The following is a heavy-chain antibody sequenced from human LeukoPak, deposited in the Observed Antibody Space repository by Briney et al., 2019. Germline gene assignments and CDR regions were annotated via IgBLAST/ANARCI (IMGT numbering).Heavy chain of an antibody. D-gene: IGHD3-10*01. CDR1: GGSISSYY. J-gene: IGHJ5*02. CDR3: AKLGVRGVIPHNWFDP. V-gene: IGHV4-4*07. CDR2: IYFSGST. Sequence: SETLSLTCTVSGGSISSYYWSWIRQPAGKGLEWIGRIYFSGSTNYNPSLKSRVTMSVDTSKNHFSLKLSSVTAADTAVYYCAKLGVRGVIPHNWFDPWGQGILVTVSS.